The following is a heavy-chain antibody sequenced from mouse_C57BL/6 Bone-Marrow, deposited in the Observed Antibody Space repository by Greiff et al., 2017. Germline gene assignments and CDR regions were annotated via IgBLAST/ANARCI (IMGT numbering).Heavy chain of an antibody. CDR2: IYPSASET. V-gene: IGHV1-61*01. Sequence: VQLQQPGAELVRPGSSVKLSCKASGYTFTSYWMDWVKQKPGQGLEWIGNIYPSASETHYNQKFTDKGTLTVDKSSRTTYRERGSLRSEDSAVYYCTRSNYSFFDYWGQGTTLTVSS. D-gene: IGHD2-12*01. J-gene: IGHJ2*01. CDR3: TRSNYSFFDY. CDR1: GYTFTSYW.